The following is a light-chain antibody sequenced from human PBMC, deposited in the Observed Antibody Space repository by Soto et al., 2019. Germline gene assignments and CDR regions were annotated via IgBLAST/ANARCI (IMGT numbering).Light chain of an antibody. V-gene: IGKV4-1*01. CDR1: QTILYTSNNKNY. Sequence: DIVMTQSPDSLAVSLGERAAINCKSSQTILYTSNNKNYLAWYQQKPGQPPKLLIYWASTRESGVPGRFSGSGSGTDFTLTISSLQAEAVAVYFCQQYFSTPPTFGQGTKLEIK. J-gene: IGKJ2*01. CDR2: WAS. CDR3: QQYFSTPPT.